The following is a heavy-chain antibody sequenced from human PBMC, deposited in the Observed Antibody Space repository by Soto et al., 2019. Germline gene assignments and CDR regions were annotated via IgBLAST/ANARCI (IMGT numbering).Heavy chain of an antibody. Sequence: EVQLLESGGGLVQPGGSLRLSCAASGFTFSSYAMSWVRQAPGKGLEWVSAISGSGSSTYYADSVKGRFTISRDNSKDTLYLQMNSLRAEDTAIYYCAKGTNVDPYYYYAMDVWGQGTTVTVSS. CDR1: GFTFSSYA. V-gene: IGHV3-23*01. J-gene: IGHJ6*02. CDR3: AKGTNVDPYYYYAMDV. CDR2: ISGSGSST.